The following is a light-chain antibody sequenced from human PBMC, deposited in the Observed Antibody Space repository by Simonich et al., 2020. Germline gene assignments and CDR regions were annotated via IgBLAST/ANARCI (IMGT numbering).Light chain of an antibody. Sequence: DIQMTQSPSTLSASVGDRVTITCRARQSISSCMAWYQQKPGKAPKLLIYKASSFESGVPSRFSGSGSGTEFTLTISSLQPDDFATYYCQQYNSYSRTFGQGTKVEIK. V-gene: IGKV1-5*03. CDR3: QQYNSYSRT. J-gene: IGKJ1*01. CDR2: KAS. CDR1: QSISSC.